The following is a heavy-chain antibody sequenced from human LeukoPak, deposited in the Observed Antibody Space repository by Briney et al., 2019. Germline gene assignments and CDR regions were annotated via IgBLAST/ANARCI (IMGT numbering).Heavy chain of an antibody. J-gene: IGHJ4*02. D-gene: IGHD3-10*01. CDR1: GYTFTSYA. CDR2: INAGNGNT. Sequence: GASVKVSCKASGYTFTSYAMHWVRQAPGQRLEWMGWINAGNGNTKYSQKFQGRVTITRDTSASTAYMELSSLRSEDTAVYYCAREGPYYYGSGSYLYWGQGTLVTVSS. V-gene: IGHV1-3*01. CDR3: AREGPYYYGSGSYLY.